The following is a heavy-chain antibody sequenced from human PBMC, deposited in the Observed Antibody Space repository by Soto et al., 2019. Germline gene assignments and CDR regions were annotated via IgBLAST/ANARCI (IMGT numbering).Heavy chain of an antibody. CDR3: AKGISGNYYRGIDY. V-gene: IGHV3-23*01. CDR2: ISGKKLNT. J-gene: IGHJ4*02. Sequence: GGSLRLSCIASGFSFSDYVMSWVRQTPQKTLEWVASISGKKLNTLYTHYVKGRFFISRDNPKKTLHLQMNSLRAEDTAIYYCAKGISGNYYRGIDYWGQGTLVTVSS. D-gene: IGHD1-26*01. CDR1: GFSFSDYV.